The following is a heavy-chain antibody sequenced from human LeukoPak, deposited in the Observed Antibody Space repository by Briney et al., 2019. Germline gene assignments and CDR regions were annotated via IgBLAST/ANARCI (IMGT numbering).Heavy chain of an antibody. CDR2: ISSSGTII. CDR1: GFTFSSYE. D-gene: IGHD4-17*01. V-gene: IGHV3-48*03. J-gene: IGHJ4*02. CDR3: ARIMITVTTSDY. Sequence: GGSLRLSCAASGFTFSSYEMNWVRQAPGKGLEWLSYISSSGTIIKYADSVKGRFTISRDNAKNSLYLQVNSLRAEDTAVYYCARIMITVTTSDYWGQGTLVTVSS.